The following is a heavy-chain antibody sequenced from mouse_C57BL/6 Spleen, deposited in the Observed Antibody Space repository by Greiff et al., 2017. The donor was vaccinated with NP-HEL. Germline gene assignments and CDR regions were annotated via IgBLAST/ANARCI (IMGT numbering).Heavy chain of an antibody. V-gene: IGHV5-17*01. CDR3: ARGSRSFGY. J-gene: IGHJ2*01. Sequence: EVHLVESGGGLVKPGGSLKLSCAASGFTFSDYGMHWVRQAPEKGLEWVAYISRGSSTIYYADTVKGRFTIARDNAKNTLFLQMTSLRSEETAMYYCARGSRSFGYWGQGTTLTVSS. CDR2: ISRGSSTI. D-gene: IGHD1-1*01. CDR1: GFTFSDYG.